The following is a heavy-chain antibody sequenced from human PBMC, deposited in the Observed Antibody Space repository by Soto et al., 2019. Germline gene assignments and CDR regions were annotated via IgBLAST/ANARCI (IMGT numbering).Heavy chain of an antibody. CDR2: IYYSGST. V-gene: IGHV4-39*01. CDR3: ARRKALRWPGNGFDP. J-gene: IGHJ5*02. Sequence: QLQLQESGPGLVKPSETLSLTCTVSGGSISSSSYYWGWIRQPPGKGLEWIGSIYYSGSTYYNPSLKCRVPISIDTPKKQLPLKLSSVTAEDTAVYYCARRKALRWPGNGFDPWGQGPLVTVSS. CDR1: GGSISSSSYY. D-gene: IGHD3-3*02.